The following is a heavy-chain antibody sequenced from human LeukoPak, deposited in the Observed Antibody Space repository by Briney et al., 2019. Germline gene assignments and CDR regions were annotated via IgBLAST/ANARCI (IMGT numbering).Heavy chain of an antibody. V-gene: IGHV3-21*04. J-gene: IGHJ4*02. CDR3: AKDRPNYHESNGHYYRPNGDY. Sequence: PGGSLRLSCAASGFTFSSYNMNWVRQAPGKGLEWVSSISSSSSYIYYADSVKDRFTISRDNSKNMLYLQMSRLRAEDTAVYYCAKDRPNYHESNGHYYRPNGDYWGQGTLVTVSS. D-gene: IGHD3-22*01. CDR1: GFTFSSYN. CDR2: ISSSSSYI.